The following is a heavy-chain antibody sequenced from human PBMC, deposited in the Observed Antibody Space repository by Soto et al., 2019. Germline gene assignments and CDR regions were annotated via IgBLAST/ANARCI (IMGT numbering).Heavy chain of an antibody. CDR2: IYYSGST. CDR1: GGSISSYY. D-gene: IGHD1-7*01. CDR3: ARVGNWDYDLIVYVMEE. Sequence: PSETLSLTCTVSGGSISSYYWSWIRQPPGKGLEWNGYIYYSGSTNYNPSLKSRVTISVDTSKNQFSLKLSYVTAADTAAHSRARVGNWDYDLIVYVMEECGEGTKETV. V-gene: IGHV4-59*01. J-gene: IGHJ6*02.